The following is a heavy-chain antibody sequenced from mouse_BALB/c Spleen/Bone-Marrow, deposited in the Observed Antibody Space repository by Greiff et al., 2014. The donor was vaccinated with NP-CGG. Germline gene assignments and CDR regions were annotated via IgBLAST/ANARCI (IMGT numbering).Heavy chain of an antibody. CDR3: ARHDYRCDAWFAY. Sequence: EVKLEESGGGLVQPGGSLKLSCATSGFTFSDYYMYWVRQTPEKRLEWVAYISNGGGSAYYPDTVKGRFTISRDNDNNTLYMQMSRXXXXYTXVYYCARHDYRCDAWFAYWGQGTLVTVSA. J-gene: IGHJ3*01. CDR1: GFTFSDYY. D-gene: IGHD2-14*01. CDR2: ISNGGGSA. V-gene: IGHV5-12*02.